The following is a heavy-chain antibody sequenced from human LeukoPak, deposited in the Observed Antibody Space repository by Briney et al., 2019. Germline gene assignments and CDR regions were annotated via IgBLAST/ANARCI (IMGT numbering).Heavy chain of an antibody. CDR2: IYYTGIA. V-gene: IGHV4-39*01. D-gene: IGHD2-21*02. CDR1: DGSITRSSYY. J-gene: IGHJ4*02. Sequence: SETLSLTCTVSDGSITRSSYYWGWIRQTPGEGLDWIGSIYYTGIAYYNPSLQGRVTMSVDTSKNQFSLKLNSVTVTDTAVYYCARLRVTTGFDYWDQGIPVTVSS. CDR3: ARLRVTTGFDY.